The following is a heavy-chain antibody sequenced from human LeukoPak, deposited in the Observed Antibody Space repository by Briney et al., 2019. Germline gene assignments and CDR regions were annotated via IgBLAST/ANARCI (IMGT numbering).Heavy chain of an antibody. V-gene: IGHV4-59*01. CDR3: ASGRLGYNSPFDS. J-gene: IGHJ4*02. CDR1: GGSIGTNY. Sequence: SETLSLTCTVSGGSIGTNYWRWIRQPPGKGLEWIGSISYTGNTNYIPSLKSRVTISVDASKNQFSLKLTSVTAADTAVYYCASGRLGYNSPFDSWGQGTLVTVSS. D-gene: IGHD5-24*01. CDR2: ISYTGNT.